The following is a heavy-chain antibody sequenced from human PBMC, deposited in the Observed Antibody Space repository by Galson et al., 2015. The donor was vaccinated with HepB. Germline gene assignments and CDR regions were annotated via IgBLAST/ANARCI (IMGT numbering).Heavy chain of an antibody. CDR2: INPNDGST. D-gene: IGHD6-6*01. J-gene: IGHJ4*02. CDR3: ARGRIDTVTSSYYFDY. CDR1: GYTFSNYY. Sequence: SVKVSCKASGYTFSNYYLHWVRQAPGQGLVWMGAINPNDGSTSNAQKFQGRLTISRDNSKNSFYLQMNSLRTEDTAFYYCARGRIDTVTSSYYFDYWGQGTLVTVSS. V-gene: IGHV1-46*01.